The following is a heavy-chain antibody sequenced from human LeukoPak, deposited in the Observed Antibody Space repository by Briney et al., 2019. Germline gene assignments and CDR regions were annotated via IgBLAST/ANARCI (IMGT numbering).Heavy chain of an antibody. J-gene: IGHJ4*02. CDR1: GFTFSNAR. Sequence: PGGSLRLSCAASGFTFSNARMSWVRQAPGKGLEWVGRIKSKTDGGTTDYAAPVKGRFTFSRDDSKNTLYLQMNSLKTEDTAVYYCTTDVVGATTLDYWGQGTLVTVSS. CDR2: IKSKTDGGTT. V-gene: IGHV3-15*01. D-gene: IGHD1-26*01. CDR3: TTDVVGATTLDY.